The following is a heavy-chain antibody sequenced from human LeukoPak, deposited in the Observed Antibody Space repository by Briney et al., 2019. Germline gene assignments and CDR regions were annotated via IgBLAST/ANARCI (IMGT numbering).Heavy chain of an antibody. V-gene: IGHV4-61*01. CDR1: GGSVSSGSYY. J-gene: IGHJ3*02. D-gene: IGHD6-13*01. Sequence: SETLSLTCTVSGGSVSSGSYYWSWIRQPPGKGLEWIGYIYYSGSTNYNPSLKSRVTISVDTSKNQFSLKLSSVTAADTAVYYCARGGRLTYSSDPFDIWGQGTMVTVSS. CDR2: IYYSGST. CDR3: ARGGRLTYSSDPFDI.